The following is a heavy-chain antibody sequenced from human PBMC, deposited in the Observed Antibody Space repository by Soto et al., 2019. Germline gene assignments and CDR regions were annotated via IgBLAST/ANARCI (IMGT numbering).Heavy chain of an antibody. J-gene: IGHJ4*02. CDR1: GFSLNTSGVN. V-gene: IGHV2-5*02. CDR2: IYWDDDK. Sequence: QISLKESGPTLVKPTQTLTLTCTFSGFSLNTSGVNVGWIRQPPGKALEWLALIYWDDDKRYSPSLKSRPTIAKHTSKNQGVLTIPNMDPVDTGTYYFAHISRPMIVAYDYWGQGTLVTVSS. D-gene: IGHD3-22*01. CDR3: AHISRPMIVAYDY.